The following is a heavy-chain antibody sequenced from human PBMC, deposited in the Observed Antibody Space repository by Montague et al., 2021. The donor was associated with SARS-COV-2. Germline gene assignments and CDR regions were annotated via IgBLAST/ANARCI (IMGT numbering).Heavy chain of an antibody. J-gene: IGHJ4*02. CDR2: IDPSDSYT. CDR3: AINFVIVGVISPDY. V-gene: IGHV5-10-1*01. D-gene: IGHD1-26*01. Sequence: QSGAEVKKPGESLRISCKGSGYTSYWISWVRQMPGKGLEWMGRIDPSDSYTNYSPSFQGHVTISADKSISTAYLQWSSLKASDTAMYYCAINFVIVGVISPDYWGRGTLVTVSS. CDR1: GYTSYW.